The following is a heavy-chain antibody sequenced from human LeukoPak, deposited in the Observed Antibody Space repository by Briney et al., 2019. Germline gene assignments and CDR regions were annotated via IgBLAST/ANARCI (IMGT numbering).Heavy chain of an antibody. CDR3: AAPRVGYCSSTSCPNWFDP. D-gene: IGHD2-2*01. CDR1: GGSFSGYY. CDR2: INHSGST. J-gene: IGHJ5*02. V-gene: IGHV4-34*01. Sequence: SETLSLTCAVYGGSFSGYYWSWIRQSPGKGLEWIGEINHSGSTNYNPSLKSRVTISVDTSKNQFSLKLSSVTAADTAVYYCAAPRVGYCSSTSCPNWFDPWGQGTLVTVSS.